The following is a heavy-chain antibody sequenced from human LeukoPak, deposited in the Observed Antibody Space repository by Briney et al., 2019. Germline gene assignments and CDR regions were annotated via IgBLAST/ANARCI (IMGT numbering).Heavy chain of an antibody. Sequence: GGSLRLSCAASGFTFSSYWMHWVRQAPGKGLAWVSRINSDGSSTSYADSVKGRFTISRDNAKNTLYLQMNSLRAEDTAVYYCARDRDYASFDYWGQGTLVTVSS. CDR1: GFTFSSYW. D-gene: IGHD4-17*01. CDR2: INSDGSST. J-gene: IGHJ4*02. V-gene: IGHV3-74*01. CDR3: ARDRDYASFDY.